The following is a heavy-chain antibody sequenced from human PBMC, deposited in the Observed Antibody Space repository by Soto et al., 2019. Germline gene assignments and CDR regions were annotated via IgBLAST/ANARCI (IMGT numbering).Heavy chain of an antibody. D-gene: IGHD3-10*01. CDR1: GFIFSSYG. Sequence: GGSLRLSCAASGFIFSSYGMHCFRQAPGKGLEWVALISYDGSNTYYADSVKGRFTISRDNSKNTLYLQMNSLRAEDTAVYYCAKDVGSGSYLVYWGQGTLVTVSS. CDR2: ISYDGSNT. J-gene: IGHJ4*02. V-gene: IGHV3-30*18. CDR3: AKDVGSGSYLVY.